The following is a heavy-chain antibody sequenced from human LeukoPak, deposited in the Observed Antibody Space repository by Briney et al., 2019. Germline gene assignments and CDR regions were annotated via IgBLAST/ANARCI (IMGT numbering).Heavy chain of an antibody. CDR2: SIPIFGTA. V-gene: IGHV1-69*05. CDR1: GGTFSSYA. D-gene: IGHD6-6*01. CDR3: ARAQPVAARNWFDP. Sequence: GASVKVSCKASGGTFSSYAISWGRQAPGQGLEWMGGSIPIFGTANYAQKFQGRVTITTDESTSTASMELSSLRSEDTAVYYCARAQPVAARNWFDPWGQGTLVTVSS. J-gene: IGHJ5*02.